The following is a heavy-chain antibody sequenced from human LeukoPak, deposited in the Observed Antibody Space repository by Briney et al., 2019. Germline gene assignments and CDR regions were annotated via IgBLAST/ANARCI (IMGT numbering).Heavy chain of an antibody. Sequence: GGSLRLSCAASGFTLSRDWMSWVRQAPGKGLEGVANIKQDGSEKCYVDSVKGRFTISSDNAKNSLSLEMNSLRAEDRAVYYCARDGLPVALNYWGQGTLVTVCS. CDR2: IKQDGSEK. D-gene: IGHD2-2*01. CDR3: ARDGLPVALNY. J-gene: IGHJ4*02. V-gene: IGHV3-7*01. CDR1: GFTLSRDW.